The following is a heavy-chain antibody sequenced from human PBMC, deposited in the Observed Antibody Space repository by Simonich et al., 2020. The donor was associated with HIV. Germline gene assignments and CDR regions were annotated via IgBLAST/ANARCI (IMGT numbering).Heavy chain of an antibody. CDR2: INHSGIT. Sequence: QVQLQQWGAGLLKPSEPLSLPCAVYGGSFSGYYWSWIRQPPGKGLEWIGEINHSGITNYKSSLNSRATISVDKSKNQFSLKLSSVTAAETAIYYCARRDRELILYFDYWGQGNLVTVSS. D-gene: IGHD3-3*01. CDR1: GGSFSGYY. V-gene: IGHV4-34*01. CDR3: ARRDRELILYFDY. J-gene: IGHJ4*02.